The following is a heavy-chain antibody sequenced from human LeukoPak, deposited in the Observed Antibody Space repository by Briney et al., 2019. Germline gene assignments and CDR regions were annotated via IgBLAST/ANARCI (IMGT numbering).Heavy chain of an antibody. D-gene: IGHD6-13*01. J-gene: IGHJ4*02. Sequence: GGSLRLSCAASGFTFSSYAMSWVRQAPGEGLEWVSTISGSGGTTYYADSVKGRFTISRDNSKNTLYLQMNSLRAEDTAVYFCAKDYDVGSSDWYRFFYYWGQGTLVTVSS. CDR3: AKDYDVGSSDWYRFFYY. V-gene: IGHV3-23*01. CDR1: GFTFSSYA. CDR2: ISGSGGTT.